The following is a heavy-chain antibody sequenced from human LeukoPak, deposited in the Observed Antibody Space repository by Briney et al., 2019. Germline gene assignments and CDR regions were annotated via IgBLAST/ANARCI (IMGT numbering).Heavy chain of an antibody. D-gene: IGHD2-2*01. J-gene: IGHJ4*02. CDR1: GGSFSGYY. Sequence: SETLSLTCAVYGGSFSGYYWSWIRQPPGKGLEWIGEINHSGSTNYNPSLKSRVTISVDTSKNQFSLKLSSVTAADTAVYYCASGPNCSSTSCPEYYFDYWGQGTLVTVSS. CDR3: ASGPNCSSTSCPEYYFDY. CDR2: INHSGST. V-gene: IGHV4-34*01.